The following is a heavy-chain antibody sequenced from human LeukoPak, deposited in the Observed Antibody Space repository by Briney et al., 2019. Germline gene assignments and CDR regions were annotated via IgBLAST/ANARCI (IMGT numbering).Heavy chain of an antibody. V-gene: IGHV3-15*01. CDR2: IKSKTDGGTT. Sequence: GGSLRLSCAASGFTVSNAWMTWVRQAPGRGLQWVGRIKSKTDGGTTDYAAPVEGRFTVSRDDAKNMLYLQMNSLETEDTAVYYCIKDSGWLDPWGQGTLVTVSS. CDR3: IKDSGWLDP. D-gene: IGHD1-14*01. J-gene: IGHJ5*02. CDR1: GFTVSNAW.